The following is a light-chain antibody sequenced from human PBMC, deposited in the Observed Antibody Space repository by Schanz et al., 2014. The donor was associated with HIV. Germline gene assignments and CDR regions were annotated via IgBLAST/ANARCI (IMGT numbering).Light chain of an antibody. CDR1: QSVSNY. J-gene: IGKJ1*01. CDR2: GAS. Sequence: EIVLTQSPATLSLSPGERATLSCRASQSVSNYLAWYQQKPGQAPRLLIYGASRRATGVPDRFSGSGSGTDFTLTISRLEPEDFAVYYCQQYGYSPGTFGQGTKVEIK. CDR3: QQYGYSPGT. V-gene: IGKV3-20*01.